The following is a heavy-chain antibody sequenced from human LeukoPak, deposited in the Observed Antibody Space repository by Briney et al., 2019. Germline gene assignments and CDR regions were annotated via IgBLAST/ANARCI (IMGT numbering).Heavy chain of an antibody. CDR2: MSSSSSSI. J-gene: IGHJ3*01. Sequence: GGSLRLSCAASGFTFSNYNMNWVRQAPGKGLEWISYMSSSSSSIHYADSVRGRFTVSRDNAKNSLYLQMNSLRAEDTAVYYCARMGVATANTLHAFDFWGQGTMVTVSS. CDR3: ARMGVATANTLHAFDF. V-gene: IGHV3-48*04. D-gene: IGHD5-18*01. CDR1: GFTFSNYN.